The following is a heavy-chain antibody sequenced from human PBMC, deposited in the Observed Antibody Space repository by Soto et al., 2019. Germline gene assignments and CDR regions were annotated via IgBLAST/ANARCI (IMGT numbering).Heavy chain of an antibody. Sequence: QVHLAESGGGVVQPGRSLRLSCVASGFTFSSHAVHWVRQATGKGLEWVAVISFDGSNKHYADSVKGRFTISRDNSKNTLYLQMNSLSAEDTAVYSCASWGGSGGSCYWCPFDFWGQGTLVTVSS. CDR2: ISFDGSNK. CDR3: ASWGGSGGSCYWCPFDF. CDR1: GFTFSSHA. V-gene: IGHV3-30-3*01. J-gene: IGHJ4*02. D-gene: IGHD2-15*01.